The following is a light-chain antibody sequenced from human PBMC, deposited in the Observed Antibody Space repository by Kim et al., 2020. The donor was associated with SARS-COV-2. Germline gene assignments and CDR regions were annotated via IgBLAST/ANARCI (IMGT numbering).Light chain of an antibody. CDR2: DTT. J-gene: IGLJ2*01. Sequence: QAVVTQEPSLTASPGGTVTLTCGSSSGAVTSGHYPYWFQQKPGQAPRTLIYDTTNKHSWTPARFSGSLLGGKAALLLSGAQPDDEAYYYCLLSYNGVMVFGGGTNLTVL. V-gene: IGLV7-46*01. CDR3: LLSYNGVMV. CDR1: SGAVTSGHY.